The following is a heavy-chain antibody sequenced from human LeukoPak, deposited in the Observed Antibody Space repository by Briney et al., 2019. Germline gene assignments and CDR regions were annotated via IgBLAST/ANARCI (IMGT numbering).Heavy chain of an antibody. D-gene: IGHD2-15*01. J-gene: IGHJ4*02. CDR2: INPNSGGT. V-gene: IGHV1-2*02. CDR1: GYTFTGYY. CDR3: ARVFLGYCSGGSCPQSDY. Sequence: WASVKVSCKASGYTFTGYYMHWVRQAPGQGLEWMGWINPNSGGTNYAQKFQGRVTMTRDTSISTAYMELSRLRSDDTAVYYCARVFLGYCSGGSCPQSDYWGQGTLVTVSS.